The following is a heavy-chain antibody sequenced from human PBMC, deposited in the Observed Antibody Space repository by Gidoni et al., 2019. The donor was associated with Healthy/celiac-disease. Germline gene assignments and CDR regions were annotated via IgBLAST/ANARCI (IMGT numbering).Heavy chain of an antibody. CDR3: ARARNYYDSSGYWAGDYFDY. D-gene: IGHD3-22*01. J-gene: IGHJ4*02. CDR2: IYYSGST. CDR1: GGSISSGGYY. V-gene: IGHV4-31*03. Sequence: QVQLQESGPGLVKPSQTLSLTCTVSGGSISSGGYYWSWIRQPPGKGLEWIGYIYYSGSTYYNPSLKSRVTISVDTSKNQFSLKLSSVTAADTAVYYCARARNYYDSSGYWAGDYFDYWGQGTLVTVSS.